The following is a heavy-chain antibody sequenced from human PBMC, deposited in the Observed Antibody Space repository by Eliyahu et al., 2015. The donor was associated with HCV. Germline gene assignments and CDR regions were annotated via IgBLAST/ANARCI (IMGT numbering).Heavy chain of an antibody. Sequence: GMQWVRQAPGKGLEWVAYTRYDGSDKHYVDSVKGRFSISRDNSKNMLYLQMSSLRAEDTAVYYCAKGGDDFDHWGQGTRVTVSS. D-gene: IGHD3-16*01. V-gene: IGHV3-30*02. CDR2: TRYDGSDK. J-gene: IGHJ4*02. CDR3: AKGGDDFDH. CDR1: G.